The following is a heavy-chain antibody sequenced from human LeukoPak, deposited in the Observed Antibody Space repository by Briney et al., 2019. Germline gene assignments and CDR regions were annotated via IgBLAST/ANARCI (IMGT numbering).Heavy chain of an antibody. D-gene: IGHD6-13*01. CDR1: GYTFTNYD. J-gene: IGHJ3*02. V-gene: IGHV1-8*01. Sequence: ASVKVSCKASGYTFTNYDINWVRQATGQGPEWMGWMNPRSGYTGYLQKFQGRVTMTGSTSISTAYLELNSLTSEDTAVYYCARGNRLYSSSWSSLPFDIWGQGSMVTVSS. CDR2: MNPRSGYT. CDR3: ARGNRLYSSSWSSLPFDI.